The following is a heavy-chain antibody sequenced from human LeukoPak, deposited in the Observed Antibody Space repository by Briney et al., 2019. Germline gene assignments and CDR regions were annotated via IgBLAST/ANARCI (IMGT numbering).Heavy chain of an antibody. J-gene: IGHJ6*02. CDR2: IYYRGST. D-gene: IGHD6-25*01. CDR3: ARGAATRNYYGMDV. CDR1: GGSISNYY. V-gene: IGHV4-59*01. Sequence: PSETLSLTCTVSGGSISNYYWSWVRQPPGKGLEWIGYIYYRGSTNYNPSLKSRVTISVDTSKNQFSLKLSTVTAADTAVYYCARGAATRNYYGMDVWGQGTTVTVSS.